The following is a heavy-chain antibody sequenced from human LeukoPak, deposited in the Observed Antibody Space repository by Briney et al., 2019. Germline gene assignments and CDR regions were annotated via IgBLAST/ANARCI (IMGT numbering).Heavy chain of an antibody. V-gene: IGHV4-34*01. CDR1: GGSFSGYY. Sequence: PSGTLSLTCAVYGGSFSGYYWSWIRQPPGKGLEWIGEINHSGSTNYNPSLKSRVTISVDTSKNQFSLKLSSVTAADTAVYYCARAGDSSGYYGDYFDYWGQGTLVTVSS. CDR2: INHSGST. J-gene: IGHJ4*02. D-gene: IGHD3-22*01. CDR3: ARAGDSSGYYGDYFDY.